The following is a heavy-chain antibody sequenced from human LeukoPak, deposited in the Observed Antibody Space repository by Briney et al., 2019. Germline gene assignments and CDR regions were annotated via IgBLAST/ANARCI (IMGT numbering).Heavy chain of an antibody. D-gene: IGHD3-10*01. CDR1: DDSISSHY. CDR3: ARYGADYYGSGSYLFDY. CDR2: IPYSGTT. Sequence: SETLSLTCSVSDDSISSHYWSWIRQPPGKGLEWIAYIPYSGTTNYNPSLKSRVSISVDSSKNQFSLGLSSVTAADTAVYYCARYGADYYGSGSYLFDYWGQGTLVTVSS. V-gene: IGHV4-59*11. J-gene: IGHJ4*02.